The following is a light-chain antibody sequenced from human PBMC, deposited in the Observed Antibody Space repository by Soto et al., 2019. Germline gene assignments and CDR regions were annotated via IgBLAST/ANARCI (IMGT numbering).Light chain of an antibody. CDR3: QQSYSTLIP. CDR1: ESITSY. CDR2: AAS. J-gene: IGKJ5*01. Sequence: DIQITQSTLSLSASVGDRVTITCRASESITSYLNLDQQKPGKAPKLLIYAASSLHTGVPSRVSGSGSGTDFTLTISILQPEDFATYYCQQSYSTLIPFGQGTRPEIK. V-gene: IGKV1-39*01.